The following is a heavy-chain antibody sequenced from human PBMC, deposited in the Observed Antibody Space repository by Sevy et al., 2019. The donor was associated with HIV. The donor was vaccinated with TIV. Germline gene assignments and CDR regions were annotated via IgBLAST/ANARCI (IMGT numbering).Heavy chain of an antibody. J-gene: IGHJ3*02. V-gene: IGHV3-48*02. D-gene: IGHD3-22*01. Sequence: GGSLRLSCAASGFTFSSYSMNWVRQAPGKGLEWVSYISSSSSTIYYADSVKGRFTISRDNAKNSLYLQMNSLRDEATAVYYCARDGPPAYYYDSSGIGGDAFDIWGQGTMVTVSS. CDR1: GFTFSSYS. CDR2: ISSSSSTI. CDR3: ARDGPPAYYYDSSGIGGDAFDI.